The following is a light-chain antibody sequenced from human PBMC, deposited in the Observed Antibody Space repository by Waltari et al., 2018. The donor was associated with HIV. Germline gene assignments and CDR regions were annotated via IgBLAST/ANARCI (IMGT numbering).Light chain of an antibody. CDR3: CSYADNFTWV. V-gene: IGLV2-11*01. J-gene: IGLJ3*02. CDR2: DVN. CDR1: TSNVGRYNY. Sequence: QSALTQPRSVSGSPGQSVTISSTGTTSNVGRYNYVSWYQQLPGKTPKLIIYDVNKRPSGVPDRFSGSKSGNTASLTISGLQAEDEADYYCCSYADNFTWVFGGGTKLTVL.